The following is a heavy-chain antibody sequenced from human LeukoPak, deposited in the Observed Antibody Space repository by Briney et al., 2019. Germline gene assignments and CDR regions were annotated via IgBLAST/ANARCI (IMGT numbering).Heavy chain of an antibody. CDR1: GYTFTSYD. CDR3: EVVITTNMGHYFDY. CDR2: MNPNSGNT. V-gene: IGHV1-8*01. D-gene: IGHD3-22*01. Sequence: PSVKLSCKSSGYTFTSYDINWVRHATGQGLECMGGMNPNSGNTGYAQKFQGRVTMTRNTSISTAYMGLSSLRSEDTAVYHCEVVITTNMGHYFDYWGQGTLVTVSS. J-gene: IGHJ4*02.